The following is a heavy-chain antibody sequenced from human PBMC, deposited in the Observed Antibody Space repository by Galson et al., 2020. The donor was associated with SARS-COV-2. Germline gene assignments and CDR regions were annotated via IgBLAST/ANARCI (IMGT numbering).Heavy chain of an antibody. Sequence: SETLSLTCTVSGYSISSGYHWGWIRQPPGKGLECIGSIYHSGNTYYNPSLESRVTISVDTSKNKFSLKLSSVTAADTAVYYCARDQGSGWQRSGFDPWGQGTLVTVSS. D-gene: IGHD6-19*01. J-gene: IGHJ5*02. CDR3: ARDQGSGWQRSGFDP. CDR1: GYSISSGYH. CDR2: IYHSGNT. V-gene: IGHV4-38-2*02.